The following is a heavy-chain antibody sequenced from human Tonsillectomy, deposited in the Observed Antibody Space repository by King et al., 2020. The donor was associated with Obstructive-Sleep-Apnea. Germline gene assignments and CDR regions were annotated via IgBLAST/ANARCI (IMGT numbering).Heavy chain of an antibody. Sequence: VPLQESGPGLVKPSQTLSLTCTVSGGSISSGTYYWGWSRQHPGKGPERIGVISYSGNTFYNPSLKSRVTISVEASETQFSLSLKSVTVADTAVYYCSRSTEYSNFETYWGQGSLVTVS. CDR3: SRSTEYSNFETY. V-gene: IGHV4-31*03. CDR1: GGSISSGTYY. CDR2: ISYSGNT. J-gene: IGHJ4*02. D-gene: IGHD4-11*01.